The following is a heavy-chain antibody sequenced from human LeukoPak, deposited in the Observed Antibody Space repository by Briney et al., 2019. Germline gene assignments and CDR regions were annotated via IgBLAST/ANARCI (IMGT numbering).Heavy chain of an antibody. CDR2: ISSSNLTI. J-gene: IGHJ5*02. CDR1: GFTFSSYS. D-gene: IGHD3-10*01. V-gene: IGHV3-48*01. Sequence: GGSLRLSCAAPGFTFSSYSMNWVRQAPGKGLEWVSYISSSNLTIYYADSVKGRFTISRDNAKNSLYLQMNSLRAEDTAVYYCASWLSKSAWGQGTLVTVSS. CDR3: ASWLSKSA.